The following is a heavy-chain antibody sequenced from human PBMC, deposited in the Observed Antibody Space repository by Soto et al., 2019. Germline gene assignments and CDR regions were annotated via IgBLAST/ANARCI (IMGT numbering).Heavy chain of an antibody. V-gene: IGHV3-48*03. J-gene: IGHJ6*02. CDR2: ISSSGSTI. CDR3: ARDPPVGATSGYGMDV. CDR1: GFTFSSYE. Sequence: LRLSCAASGFTFSSYEMNWVRQAPGKGLEWVSYISSSGSTIYYADSVKGRFTISRDNAKNSLYLQMNSLRAEDTAVYYCARDPPVGATSGYGMDVWGQGTTVTVSS. D-gene: IGHD1-26*01.